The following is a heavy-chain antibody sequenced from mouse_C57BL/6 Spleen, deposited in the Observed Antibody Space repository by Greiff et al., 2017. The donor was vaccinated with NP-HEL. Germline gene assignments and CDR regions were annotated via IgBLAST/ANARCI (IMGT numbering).Heavy chain of an antibody. V-gene: IGHV1-54*01. CDR2: INPGSGGT. J-gene: IGHJ1*03. CDR3: ARRTTVVPYWYFDV. CDR1: GYAFTNYL. D-gene: IGHD1-1*01. Sequence: QVHLQQSGAELVRPGTSVKVSCKASGYAFTNYLIEWVKQRPGQGLEWIGVINPGSGGTNYNEKFKGKATLTADKSSSTAYMQLSSLTSEDSAVYFCARRTTVVPYWYFDVWGTGTTVTVSS.